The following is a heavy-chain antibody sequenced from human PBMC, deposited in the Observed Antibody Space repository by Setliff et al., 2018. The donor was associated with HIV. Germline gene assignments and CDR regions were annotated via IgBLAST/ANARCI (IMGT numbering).Heavy chain of an antibody. CDR1: GYTFTGHY. CDR3: ARYLVVVPVAVGGLDV. J-gene: IGHJ6*02. V-gene: IGHV1-2*02. D-gene: IGHD2-2*01. CDR2: IDPNSGDT. Sequence: ASVKVSCKASGYTFTGHYLQWVRQAPGQGLEWMGWIDPNSGDTNYAQKFQGRVTITSDTSVSTAYMELRRLSSDDTAVYYCARYLVVVPVAVGGLDVWGQGTTVTVSS.